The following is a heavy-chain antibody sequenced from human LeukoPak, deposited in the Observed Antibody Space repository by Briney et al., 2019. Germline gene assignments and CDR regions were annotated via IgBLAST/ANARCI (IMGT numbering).Heavy chain of an antibody. Sequence: GGSLRLSCAASGFTFSSYSMNWVRQTAGKGLEWVSHISSSGSIIYYADSVKGRFTISRDNAKNSLYLQMNSLRDEDTAVYYCAKGSSGNYDLWGQGTLVTVSS. D-gene: IGHD1-26*01. CDR3: AKGSSGNYDL. CDR1: GFTFSSYS. V-gene: IGHV3-48*02. CDR2: ISSSGSII. J-gene: IGHJ4*02.